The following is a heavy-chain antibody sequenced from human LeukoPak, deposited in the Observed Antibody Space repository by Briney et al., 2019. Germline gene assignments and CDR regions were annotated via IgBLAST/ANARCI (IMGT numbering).Heavy chain of an antibody. Sequence: PGGSLRLSCAASGFTFNSYAFHWVRQAPGKGLEWVSYISSSGSTVYYADSVKGRFTISRDNAKNSLYLQMNSLRAEDTAVYYCARAYTFGGVIVAFDYWGQGTLVTVSS. D-gene: IGHD3-16*02. CDR3: ARAYTFGGVIVAFDY. V-gene: IGHV3-48*03. CDR2: ISSSGSTV. J-gene: IGHJ4*02. CDR1: GFTFNSYA.